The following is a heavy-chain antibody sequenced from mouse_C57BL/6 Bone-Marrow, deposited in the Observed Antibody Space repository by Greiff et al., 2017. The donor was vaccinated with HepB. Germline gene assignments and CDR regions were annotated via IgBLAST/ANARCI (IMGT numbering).Heavy chain of an antibody. V-gene: IGHV5-6*01. CDR3: ARGDYGSSYFDY. CDR2: ISSGGSYT. CDR1: GFTFSSYG. Sequence: EVKLMESGGDLVKPGGSLKLPCAASGFTFSSYGMSWVRQTPDKRLEWVATISSGGSYTYYPDSVKGRFTISRDNAKNTLYLQMSSLKSEDTAMYYCARGDYGSSYFDYWGQGTTLTVSS. D-gene: IGHD1-1*01. J-gene: IGHJ2*01.